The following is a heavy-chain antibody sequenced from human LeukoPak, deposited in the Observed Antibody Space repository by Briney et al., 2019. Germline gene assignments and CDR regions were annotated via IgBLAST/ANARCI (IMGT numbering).Heavy chain of an antibody. CDR3: ARDRNLEGIALSNWFDP. J-gene: IGHJ5*02. V-gene: IGHV1-69*04. CDR1: GGTFSSYT. Sequence: ASVKVSCKASGGTFSSYTISWVRQAPGQGLEWMGRIIPILGMANYAQKFQGRVTITADKSTSTAYMELSSLRSEDTAVYYCARDRNLEGIALSNWFDPWGQGTLVTVSS. D-gene: IGHD6-13*01. CDR2: IIPILGMA.